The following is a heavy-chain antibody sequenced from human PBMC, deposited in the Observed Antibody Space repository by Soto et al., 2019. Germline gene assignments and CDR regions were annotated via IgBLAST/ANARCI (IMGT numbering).Heavy chain of an antibody. J-gene: IGHJ4*02. Sequence: EVQLVESGGGLVQPGGSLRLSCAASGFTFSSYWMSWVRQAPGKGLEWVAHTRQDGGQEYYVDSVKGRFTISRDNAKNSLYLQMTSLRFEDTAVYYCARYPNPTVAGLPFDLWGQGTLVTGSS. V-gene: IGHV3-7*03. CDR3: ARYPNPTVAGLPFDL. CDR2: TRQDGGQE. D-gene: IGHD6-19*01. CDR1: GFTFSSYW.